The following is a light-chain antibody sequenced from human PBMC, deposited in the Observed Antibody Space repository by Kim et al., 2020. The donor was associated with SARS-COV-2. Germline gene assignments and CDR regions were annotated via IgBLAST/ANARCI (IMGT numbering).Light chain of an antibody. CDR1: QSLSGW. Sequence: DIQMTQSPSTLSASVGDRVVITCRASQSLSGWLAWYQQKPGKALKLVIYKTSRLEIGVPSRFSGSGSETEFTLTISSLQPDDFATYYCQQYNHYSTFGQGTKV. V-gene: IGKV1-5*03. CDR3: QQYNHYST. J-gene: IGKJ1*01. CDR2: KTS.